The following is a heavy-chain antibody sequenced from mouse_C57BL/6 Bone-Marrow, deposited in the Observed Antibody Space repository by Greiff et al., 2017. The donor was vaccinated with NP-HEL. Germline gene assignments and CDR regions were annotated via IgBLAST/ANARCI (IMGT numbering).Heavy chain of an antibody. CDR2: IYWDDDK. Sequence: QVTLKESGPGILQSSQTLSLTCSFSGFSLSTSGMGVSWIRQPSGKGLEWLAHIYWDDDKRYNPSLKSRLTISKDTSRNQVFLKITSVDTADTATYYCARRDYYGSSYVGYFDVWGTGTTVTVSS. CDR3: ARRDYYGSSYVGYFDV. J-gene: IGHJ1*03. V-gene: IGHV8-12*01. D-gene: IGHD1-1*01. CDR1: GFSLSTSGMG.